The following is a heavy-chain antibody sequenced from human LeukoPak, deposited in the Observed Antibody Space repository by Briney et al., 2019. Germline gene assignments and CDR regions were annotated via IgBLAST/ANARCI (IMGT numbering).Heavy chain of an antibody. Sequence: GESLKISCKGAGYSFTSYWIGWVRQMPGKWLEWMGIIYPGESDTRYSPSFQGQVTISADKSISTAYLQSSRLKASHTGMYYCARSDYCSGGNCSPTNWMDVWGQGTPVTVSS. CDR3: ARSDYCSGGNCSPTNWMDV. CDR1: GYSFTSYW. V-gene: IGHV5-51*03. D-gene: IGHD2-15*01. CDR2: IYPGESDT. J-gene: IGHJ6*02.